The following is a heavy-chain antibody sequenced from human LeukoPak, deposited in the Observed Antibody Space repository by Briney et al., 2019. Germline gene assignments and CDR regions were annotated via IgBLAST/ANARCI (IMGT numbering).Heavy chain of an antibody. CDR2: IYYSGTT. D-gene: IGHD6-19*01. Sequence: SETLSLTCTVSGGSISTYYWSWIRQPPGEGVEWIGYIYYSGTTNYNPSLKSRVTISVDTSKNQFSLKLSSVTAADTAVYYCARPSLADTWGTFDYWGQGTLVTVSS. CDR3: ARPSLADTWGTFDY. J-gene: IGHJ4*02. CDR1: GGSISTYY. V-gene: IGHV4-59*08.